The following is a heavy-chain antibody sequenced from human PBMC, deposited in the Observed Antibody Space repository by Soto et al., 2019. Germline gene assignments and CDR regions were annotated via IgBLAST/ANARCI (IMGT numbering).Heavy chain of an antibody. J-gene: IGHJ4*02. CDR3: ARWVAGAADC. CDR2: TKNKGQSFTI. CDR1: GFASSDHY. D-gene: IGHD2-15*01. V-gene: IGHV3-72*01. Sequence: EVQLVESEGGLVQPGGSLRLSCAASGFASSDHYMDWVRQAPGKGLEWLGRTKNKGQSFTIEYAPSVKGRFIISRDDSKNSVFLQINSLRTDDTAVYYCARWVAGAADCWGQGTQVTVSS.